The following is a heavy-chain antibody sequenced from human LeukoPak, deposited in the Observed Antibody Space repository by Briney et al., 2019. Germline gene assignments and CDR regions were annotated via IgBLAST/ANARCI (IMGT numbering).Heavy chain of an antibody. CDR3: ATDPSWSVQLEPNYYYGMDV. CDR2: FDPEDGET. D-gene: IGHD1-1*01. J-gene: IGHJ6*02. V-gene: IGHV1-24*01. CDR1: GYTLTELS. Sequence: ASVKVSCKVSGYTLTELSMHWVRQAPGKGIEWMGGFDPEDGETIYAQKFQGRVTMTEDTSTDTAYMELSSLRSEDTAVYYCATDPSWSVQLEPNYYYGMDVWGQGTTATVSS.